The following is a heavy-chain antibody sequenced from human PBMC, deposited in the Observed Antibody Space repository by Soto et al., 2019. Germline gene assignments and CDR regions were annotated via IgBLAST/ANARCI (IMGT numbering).Heavy chain of an antibody. J-gene: IGHJ6*02. Sequence: QVQLVESGGGVVQPGRSLRLSCAASGFTFSTYGMHWVRQAPGKGLEWVAVISYEGSNKYYADYVKGRFTITRNNSKNTLYLQMNSLRAEDTAVYYCAKAMVRYYGMDVWGQGTTVTVSS. CDR3: AKAMVRYYGMDV. CDR2: ISYEGSNK. CDR1: GFTFSTYG. V-gene: IGHV3-30*18. D-gene: IGHD3-10*01.